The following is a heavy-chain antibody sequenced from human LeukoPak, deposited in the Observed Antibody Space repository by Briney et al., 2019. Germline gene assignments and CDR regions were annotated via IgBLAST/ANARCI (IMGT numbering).Heavy chain of an antibody. CDR2: ISSSSSYI. J-gene: IGHJ5*02. CDR1: GFTFSSYS. CDR3: ARVVGYLFDP. Sequence: GGSLRLSCAASGFTFSSYSMTWVRQAPGKGLEWVSSISSSSSYIYYADSVKGRFTISRDNAKNSLYLQMNSLRVEDTAVYYCARVVGYLFDPWGQGTLVTVSS. V-gene: IGHV3-21*01.